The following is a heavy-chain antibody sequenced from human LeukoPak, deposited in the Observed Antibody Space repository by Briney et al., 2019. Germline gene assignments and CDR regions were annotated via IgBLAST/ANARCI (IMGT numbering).Heavy chain of an antibody. CDR2: MNPNSGNT. CDR3: AIRWDRGLGAFDI. D-gene: IGHD1-26*01. CDR1: GYTFTSYD. V-gene: IGHV1-8*01. J-gene: IGHJ3*02. Sequence: GASVKVSCKASGYTFTSYDINWVRQATGQGLEWMGWMNPNSGNTGYAQKFQGRVTMTRNTSISTAHMELSSLRSEDTAVYYCAIRWDRGLGAFDIWGQGTMVTVSS.